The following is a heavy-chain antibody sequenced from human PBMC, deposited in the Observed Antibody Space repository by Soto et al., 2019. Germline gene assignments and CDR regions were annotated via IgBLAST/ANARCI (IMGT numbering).Heavy chain of an antibody. CDR3: ARESDWPRGYFDS. Sequence: QVQLQESGPGLVKPSQTLSLTCTVSGGSISSGYYYCTWIRQHPGKGLEWIGYIYYSRNTYYNPSLKTRVTISVDTSKNQFSLKLSSVTAADTAVYYCARESDWPRGYFDSWAQGTLVTVSS. J-gene: IGHJ4*02. D-gene: IGHD2-21*01. CDR1: GGSISSGYYY. V-gene: IGHV4-30-4*08. CDR2: IYYSRNT.